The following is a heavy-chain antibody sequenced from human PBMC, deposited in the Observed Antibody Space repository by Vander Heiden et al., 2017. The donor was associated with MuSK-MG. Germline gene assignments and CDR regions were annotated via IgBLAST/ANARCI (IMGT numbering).Heavy chain of an antibody. V-gene: IGHV4-34*01. Sequence: QVQLQQWGAGLLKPSETLSLTCAVYGGSFSGHYWSWIRQPPGKGLEWIGEINHSGSTNYNPSLKSRVTISVDTSKNQFSLKLSSVTAADTAVYYCARGRRAGTPFYWGQGTLVTVSS. CDR1: GGSFSGHY. CDR3: ARGRRAGTPFY. CDR2: INHSGST. J-gene: IGHJ4*02. D-gene: IGHD6-19*01.